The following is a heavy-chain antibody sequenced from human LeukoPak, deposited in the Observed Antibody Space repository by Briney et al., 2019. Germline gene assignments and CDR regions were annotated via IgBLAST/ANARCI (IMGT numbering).Heavy chain of an antibody. D-gene: IGHD1-7*01. CDR2: ISGSGGST. J-gene: IGHJ5*02. CDR1: GFTFSSYA. V-gene: IGHV3-23*01. CDR3: AKSPELWNWFDP. Sequence: PGGSLRLSCAASGFTFSSYAMSWVRQAPGKGLEWVSAISGSGGSTYYADSVKGRFTISRDNSRNTLYLQMNSLRAEDTAVYYCAKSPELWNWFDPWGQGTLVTVSS.